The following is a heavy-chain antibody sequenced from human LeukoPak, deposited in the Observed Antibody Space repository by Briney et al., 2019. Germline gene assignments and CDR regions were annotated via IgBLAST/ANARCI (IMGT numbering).Heavy chain of an antibody. D-gene: IGHD6-13*01. CDR2: INPSGGST. J-gene: IGHJ5*02. Sequence: ASVKVSCKASGYTFTSYYMHWVRQAPGQGLEWMGIINPSGGSTSYAQKFQGRVTMTRDTSTSTVYMELSSLRSEDTAVYYCARENAGIAAAGTGGWFDPWGQGTLVTVSS. CDR3: ARENAGIAAAGTGGWFDP. V-gene: IGHV1-46*01. CDR1: GYTFTSYY.